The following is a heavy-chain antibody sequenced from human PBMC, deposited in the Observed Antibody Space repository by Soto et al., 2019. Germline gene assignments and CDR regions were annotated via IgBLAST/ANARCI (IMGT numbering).Heavy chain of an antibody. Sequence: QVQLVQSGAEVKKPGASVKISCKASGYTFTGYYMHWVRQAPGQGLEWMGWINPTSGGTNYAQKFQGWVTMTRDTSISTAYMELSRLRSDDTAVYYCARDSAGAAASWDYWGQGTLVTVSS. D-gene: IGHD6-13*01. J-gene: IGHJ4*02. CDR2: INPTSGGT. CDR3: ARDSAGAAASWDY. CDR1: GYTFTGYY. V-gene: IGHV1-2*04.